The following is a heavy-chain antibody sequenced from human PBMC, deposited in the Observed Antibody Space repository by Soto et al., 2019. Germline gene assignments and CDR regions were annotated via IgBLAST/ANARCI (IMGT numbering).Heavy chain of an antibody. V-gene: IGHV3-66*01. D-gene: IGHD4-17*01. CDR3: AREGIRSPLYY. CDR2: IYSGGST. Sequence: EVQLVESGGGLVQPGESLRLSCAVSGFTVSSNYMSWVRQAPGKGLEWVSVIYSGGSTYYADSVKGRFTISRDNSKNTLYLQMNSLRAEDTAVYYCAREGIRSPLYYWGQGTLVTVSS. J-gene: IGHJ4*02. CDR1: GFTVSSNY.